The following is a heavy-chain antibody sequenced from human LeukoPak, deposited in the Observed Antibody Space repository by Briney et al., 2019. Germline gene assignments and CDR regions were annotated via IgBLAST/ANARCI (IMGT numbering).Heavy chain of an antibody. CDR1: GFTFSDYY. V-gene: IGHV3-11*01. CDR2: SCDSGRTV. J-gene: IGHJ4*02. D-gene: IGHD3-22*01. Sequence: GWSLRLSCPASGFTFSDYYMSWLRQAPGKGLEWMAYSCDSGRTVYYADSVKGRFTISRDNAKNSVYLQMNNLRADDTAVYYCARDRLGDYDHSGYYDKWGQGTLVTVSS. CDR3: ARDRLGDYDHSGYYDK.